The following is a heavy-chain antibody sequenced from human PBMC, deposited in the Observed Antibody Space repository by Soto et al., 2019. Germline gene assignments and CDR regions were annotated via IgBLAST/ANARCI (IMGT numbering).Heavy chain of an antibody. D-gene: IGHD2-8*01. V-gene: IGHV3-74*01. CDR3: IRGGVLYGLDV. CDR1: GFTFENFW. CDR2: INGDGRSA. J-gene: IGHJ6*02. Sequence: PGGSLNLSCAVNGFTFENFWMHWVRQATGEGLAWVSQINGDGRSATYADSVRGRFTISRDNAKNTLYLQMNSLSAEDTAVYYCIRGGVLYGLDVWGQGT.